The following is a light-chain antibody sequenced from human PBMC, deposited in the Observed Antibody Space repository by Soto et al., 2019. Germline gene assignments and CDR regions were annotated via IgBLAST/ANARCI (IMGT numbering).Light chain of an antibody. J-gene: IGLJ1*01. V-gene: IGLV1-44*01. CDR1: NSNVGSNT. CDR3: AAWDESLNGYV. CDR2: NNN. Sequence: QAVVTQPPSASGAPGQRVIISCSGRNSNVGSNTVHWYQQLPGTAPKLLVFNNNQRPSGVPDRFSGSKSGTSASLAISGLQSEDEAEYFCAAWDESLNGYVFGTGTKLTVL.